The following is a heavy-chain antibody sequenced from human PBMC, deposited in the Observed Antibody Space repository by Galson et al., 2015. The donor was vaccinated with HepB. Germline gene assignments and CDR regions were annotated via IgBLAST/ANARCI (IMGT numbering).Heavy chain of an antibody. CDR2: FDPEDGET. D-gene: IGHD3-22*01. CDR1: GYTLTELS. J-gene: IGHJ6*02. V-gene: IGHV1-24*01. Sequence: SVKVSCKVSGYTLTELSMHWVRQAPGKGLEWMGGFDPEDGETIYAQKFQGRVTMTEDPSTDTAYMELSSLRSEDTAVYYCATDGAGGDYDSSGYFRTKYYYYGMDVWGQGTPGHRLL. CDR3: ATDGAGGDYDSSGYFRTKYYYYGMDV.